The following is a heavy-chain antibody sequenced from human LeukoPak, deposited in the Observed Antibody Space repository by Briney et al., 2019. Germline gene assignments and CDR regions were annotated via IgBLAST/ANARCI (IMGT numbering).Heavy chain of an antibody. D-gene: IGHD3-10*01. CDR2: ISYSGST. Sequence: PSETLSLTCTVSGGSISSYYWSWIRQPPGKGLEWIGYISYSGSTNYNPSLKSRVTISVDTSKNQFSLKLSSVTAADTAVYYCARGRKGEGVYYGSGLDFDMDVWGKGTTVTVSS. CDR3: ARGRKGEGVYYGSGLDFDMDV. V-gene: IGHV4-59*01. J-gene: IGHJ6*03. CDR1: GGSISSYY.